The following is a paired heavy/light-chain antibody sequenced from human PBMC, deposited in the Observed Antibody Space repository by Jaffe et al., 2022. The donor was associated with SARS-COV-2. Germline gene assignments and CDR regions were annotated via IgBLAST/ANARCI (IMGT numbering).Heavy chain of an antibody. Sequence: EVQLVESGGGLVKPGGSLRLSCAASGFTFSSYSMNWVRQAPGKGLEWVSSISSSSSYIYYADSVKGRFTISRDNAKNSLYLQMNSLRAEDTAVYYCARDVHSSGWYEAYGMDVWGQGTTVTVSS. CDR3: ARDVHSSGWYEAYGMDV. J-gene: IGHJ6*02. CDR1: GFTFSSYS. D-gene: IGHD6-19*01. CDR2: ISSSSSYI. V-gene: IGHV3-21*01.
Light chain of an antibody. CDR2: GAS. J-gene: IGKJ3*01. Sequence: EIVLTQSPGTLSLSPGERATLSCRASQSVSSSYLAWYQQKPGQAPRLLIYGASSRATGIPDRFSGSGSGTDFTLTISRLEPEDFAVYYCQQYGSSPGFTFGPGTKVDIK. CDR1: QSVSSSY. CDR3: QQYGSSPGFT. V-gene: IGKV3-20*01.